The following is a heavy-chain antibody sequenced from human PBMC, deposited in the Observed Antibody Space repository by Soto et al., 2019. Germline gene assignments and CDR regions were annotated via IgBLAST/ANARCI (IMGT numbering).Heavy chain of an antibody. CDR1: GFTFSTYT. V-gene: IGHV3-23*01. CDR2: IAQNGGT. CDR3: AKDMRPDGVWDLDS. D-gene: IGHD4-17*01. Sequence: EGQLLESGGGLVQPGASLRLSCATSGFTFSTYTMAWVRQAPGRGPEWVSGIAQNGGTYYADSVKGRFTISRDNSRNTVSLQMTDLKGEDTAIYYCAKDMRPDGVWDLDSWGQGTLVTVAS. J-gene: IGHJ4*02.